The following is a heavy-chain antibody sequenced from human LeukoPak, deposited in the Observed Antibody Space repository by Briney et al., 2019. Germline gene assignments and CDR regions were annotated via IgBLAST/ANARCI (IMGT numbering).Heavy chain of an antibody. D-gene: IGHD5-24*01. CDR2: ISGSGGST. CDR3: AKDQNKGPDGYNYGY. Sequence: GGSLRLSCAASGFTFSSYAMSWVRQAPGKGLEWVSAISGSGGSTYYADSVKGRFTISRDNSKNTLYLQMNSLRAKDTAVYYCAKDQNKGPDGYNYGYWGQGTLVTVSS. V-gene: IGHV3-23*01. J-gene: IGHJ4*02. CDR1: GFTFSSYA.